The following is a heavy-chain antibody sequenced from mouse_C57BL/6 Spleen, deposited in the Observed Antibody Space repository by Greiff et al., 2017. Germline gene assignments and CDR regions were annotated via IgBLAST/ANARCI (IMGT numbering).Heavy chain of an antibody. V-gene: IGHV1-84*01. D-gene: IGHD1-1*01. CDR1: GYTFTDYY. Sequence: QVQLQQSGPELVKPGASVKISCTASGYTFTDYYINWVKQRPGQGLEWIGWIYPGSGNTKYNEKFKGKATLTVDTSSSTAYMQLSSLTSEDSAVYFCARAPIYYGSGGYYFDYWGQGTTLTVSS. CDR2: IYPGSGNT. J-gene: IGHJ2*01. CDR3: ARAPIYYGSGGYYFDY.